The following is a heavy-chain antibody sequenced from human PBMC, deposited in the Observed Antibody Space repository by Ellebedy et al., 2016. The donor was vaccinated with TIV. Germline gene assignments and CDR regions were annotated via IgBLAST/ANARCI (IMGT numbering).Heavy chain of an antibody. CDR1: GYTFTSYD. Sequence: AASVKVSCKASGYTFTSYDINWVRQATGQGLEWMGWMNCNSGNTGYAQKFQGRVTITRNTSISTAYMELSSRTSEDTAVYYWARVTVGRWFDPWGQGTLVTVSS. D-gene: IGHD1-26*01. V-gene: IGHV1-8*03. J-gene: IGHJ5*02. CDR2: MNCNSGNT. CDR3: ARVTVGRWFDP.